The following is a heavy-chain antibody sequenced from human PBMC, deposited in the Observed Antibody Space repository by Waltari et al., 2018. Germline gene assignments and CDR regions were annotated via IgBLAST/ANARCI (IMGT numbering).Heavy chain of an antibody. J-gene: IGHJ4*02. CDR1: GGSFRGYY. Sequence: QVQLQQWGAGLLTPSELLSLTCAVYGGSFRGYYWSWIRQPRGKGLEWSGEINHSGSTNYNPSLKSRVTISVDTSKNQFSLKLSSVTAADTAVYYCARLVRGVISYWGQGTLVTVSS. V-gene: IGHV4-34*01. CDR2: INHSGST. D-gene: IGHD3-10*01. CDR3: ARLVRGVISY.